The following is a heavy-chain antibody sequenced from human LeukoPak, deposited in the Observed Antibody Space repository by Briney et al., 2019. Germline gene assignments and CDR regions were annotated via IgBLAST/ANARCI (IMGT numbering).Heavy chain of an antibody. V-gene: IGHV3-20*04. CDR3: ARASYSGYDSDY. CDR1: GFTFDDYG. D-gene: IGHD5-12*01. J-gene: IGHJ4*02. Sequence: GGSLRLSCAASGFTFDDYGMSWVRQAPGKGLEWVSVINWNGGSTGYADSVKGRFTISRDNAKNSLYLQMNSLRAEDTALCYCARASYSGYDSDYWGQGTLVTVSA. CDR2: INWNGGST.